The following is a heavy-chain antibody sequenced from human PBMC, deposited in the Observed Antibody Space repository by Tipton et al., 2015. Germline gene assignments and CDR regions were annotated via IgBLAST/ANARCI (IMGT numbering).Heavy chain of an antibody. CDR3: ARRCGADCYWGYYFDH. V-gene: IGHV3-9*01. D-gene: IGHD2-21*01. Sequence: SLRLSCAASGFAFDDYAMHWVRQVPGKGLEWVSGITWNSGNIGYADSVKGRFTISRDNAKNSLYLQMNSLRAEDTAVYYCARRCGADCYWGYYFDHWGQGTLVNVSS. CDR1: GFAFDDYA. CDR2: ITWNSGNI. J-gene: IGHJ4*02.